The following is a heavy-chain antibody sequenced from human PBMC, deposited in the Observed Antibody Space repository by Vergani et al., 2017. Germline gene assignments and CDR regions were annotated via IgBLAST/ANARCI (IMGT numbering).Heavy chain of an antibody. Sequence: VQLVESGGGLVKPGGSLRLSCGASGFTFKNNTMTWVRQSPGKGLEWVSSITSTGATINYADSVKGRFTISRDNAKRSVFLQMNSLRAEDTAVYYCARTGEWMRSNNGPPDYVFALDVWGQGTTVIVSS. J-gene: IGHJ6*02. CDR2: ITSTGATI. D-gene: IGHD3-10*01. CDR1: GFTFKNNT. V-gene: IGHV3-21*02. CDR3: ARTGEWMRSNNGPPDYVFALDV.